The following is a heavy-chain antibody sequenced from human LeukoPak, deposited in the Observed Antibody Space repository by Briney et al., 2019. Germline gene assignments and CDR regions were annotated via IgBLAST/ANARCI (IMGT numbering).Heavy chain of an antibody. CDR1: GFTFSSYN. D-gene: IGHD3-9*01. CDR2: ISSGSSTI. CDR3: AKDKDHYDILTGYSVDY. Sequence: PGGSLRLSCAASGFTFSSYNMNWVRQAPGKGLEWVSYISSGSSTIYYADSVKGRFTISRDNSKNTLYLQMNSLRAEDTAVYYCAKDKDHYDILTGYSVDYWGQGTLVTVSS. V-gene: IGHV3-48*01. J-gene: IGHJ4*02.